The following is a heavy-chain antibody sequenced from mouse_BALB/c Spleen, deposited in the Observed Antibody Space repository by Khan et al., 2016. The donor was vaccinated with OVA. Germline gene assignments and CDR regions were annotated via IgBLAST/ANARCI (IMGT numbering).Heavy chain of an antibody. CDR2: IHPGTDNT. V-gene: IGHV1-76*01. D-gene: IGHD3-2*02. CDR3: AREEALYYFDY. Sequence: QVQLKQSGAELVRPGASVKLSCKTSGYIFTSYWIHWVKQRSGQGLEWIARIHPGTDNTYYNDKVKDKATLTADKSSSAVYMRLSSLKSEDSAVYFCAREEALYYFDYWGQGTTLTVSS. J-gene: IGHJ2*01. CDR1: GYIFTSYW.